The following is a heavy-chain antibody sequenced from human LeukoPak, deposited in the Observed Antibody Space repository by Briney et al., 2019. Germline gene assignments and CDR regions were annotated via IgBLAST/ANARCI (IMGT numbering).Heavy chain of an antibody. Sequence: GGSLRLSCAASTFTVSTNYMSWVRQAPGKGLEWVSLISSGGSTYCADSVKGRFTISRDNSRNTLYLQMNSLRAEDTAVYYCARDGGGYCNSSSCHGGAFDIWGQGTMVTVSS. V-gene: IGHV3-53*01. CDR3: ARDGGGYCNSSSCHGGAFDI. J-gene: IGHJ3*02. CDR2: ISSGGST. CDR1: TFTVSTNY. D-gene: IGHD2-2*01.